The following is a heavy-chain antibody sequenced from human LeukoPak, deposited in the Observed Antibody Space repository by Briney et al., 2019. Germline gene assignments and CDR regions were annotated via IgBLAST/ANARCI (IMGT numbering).Heavy chain of an antibody. Sequence: SETLSLTCTVSGYSISSGYYWGWTRQPPGKGLEWIGSIYHSGSTYYNPSLKSRVTISVDTSKNQFSLKLSSVTAADTAVYYCARDPGDSSGYYYPGLDYWGQGTLVTVSS. V-gene: IGHV4-38-2*02. J-gene: IGHJ4*02. CDR1: GYSISSGYY. CDR2: IYHSGST. CDR3: ARDPGDSSGYYYPGLDY. D-gene: IGHD3-22*01.